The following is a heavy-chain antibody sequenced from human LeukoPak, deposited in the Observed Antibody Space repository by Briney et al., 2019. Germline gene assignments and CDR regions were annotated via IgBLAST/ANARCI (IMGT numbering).Heavy chain of an antibody. J-gene: IGHJ4*02. CDR3: ARKRYYYGSGSSDY. Sequence: GRSLRLSCAASGFTFSAFAMHWVRQAPGKGLEWVSGISGTGGNTYYADSVKGRFTISRDTSKNTLYLQMNSLRTEDTAIYYCARKRYYYGSGSSDYWGQGTLVTVSS. V-gene: IGHV3-23*01. CDR1: GFTFSAFA. CDR2: ISGTGGNT. D-gene: IGHD3-10*01.